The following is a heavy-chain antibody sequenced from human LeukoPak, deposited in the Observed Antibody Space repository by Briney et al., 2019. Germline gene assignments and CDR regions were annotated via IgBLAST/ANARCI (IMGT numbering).Heavy chain of an antibody. CDR2: IYYSGST. J-gene: IGHJ6*03. CDR1: GGSISSYY. V-gene: IGHV4-59*01. D-gene: IGHD3-10*01. Sequence: PSETLSLTCTVSGGSISSYYWSWIRQPPGKGLEWIGYIYYSGSTNYNPSLKSRVTISVDTSKNQFSLKLSSATAADTAVYYCARVEEGYGSGRRENYYYYYMDVWGKGTTVTISS. CDR3: ARVEEGYGSGRRENYYYYYMDV.